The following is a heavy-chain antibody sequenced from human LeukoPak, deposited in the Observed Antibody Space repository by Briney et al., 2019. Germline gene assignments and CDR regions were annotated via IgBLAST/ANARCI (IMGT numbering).Heavy chain of an antibody. D-gene: IGHD5-24*01. Sequence: PGGSLRLSCAASGVTFSSYSMNWVRQAPGKGLEWVSSISSSSSYIYYADSVKGGFTISRDNAKNSLYLQMNSLRAEDTAVYYCARDPSRDGYNDGDYWGQGTLVTVSS. J-gene: IGHJ4*02. CDR1: GVTFSSYS. V-gene: IGHV3-21*01. CDR2: ISSSSSYI. CDR3: ARDPSRDGYNDGDY.